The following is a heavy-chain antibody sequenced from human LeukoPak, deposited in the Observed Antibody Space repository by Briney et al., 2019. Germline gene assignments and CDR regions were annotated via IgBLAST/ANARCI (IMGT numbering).Heavy chain of an antibody. V-gene: IGHV3-48*03. J-gene: IGHJ3*01. Sequence: PGGSLRLSCAASGFTFSTYEMNWVRQAPGKGLEWVSYIRSDGYSIYYADSVKGRFTISRDNAKNSLYLQMNSLRAEDTAVYYCARDHGLVAEPAFDVWGQGTMVTVSS. CDR3: ARDHGLVAEPAFDV. D-gene: IGHD2-15*01. CDR2: IRSDGYSI. CDR1: GFTFSTYE.